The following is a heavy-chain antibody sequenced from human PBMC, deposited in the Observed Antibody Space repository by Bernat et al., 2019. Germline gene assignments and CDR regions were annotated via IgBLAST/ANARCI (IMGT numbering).Heavy chain of an antibody. CDR3: ARARQQLVLDAFDI. J-gene: IGHJ3*02. D-gene: IGHD6-13*01. CDR2: ISYDGDNK. V-gene: IGHV3-30-3*01. CDR1: EFTFSSYA. Sequence: QVQLVESGGGVVQPGRSLRLSCAASEFTFSSYAMHWVRQAPGKGLEWVAVISYDGDNKYYADSVKGRFTISRDNSKNTLYLQMNSLRAEDTAVYYCARARQQLVLDAFDIWGQGTMVTVSS.